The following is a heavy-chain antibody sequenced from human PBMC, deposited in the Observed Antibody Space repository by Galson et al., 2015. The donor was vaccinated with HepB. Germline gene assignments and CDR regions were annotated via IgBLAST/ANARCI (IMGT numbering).Heavy chain of an antibody. D-gene: IGHD3-16*01. CDR1: GFTFSSYG. CDR3: ALGGMQESYSFDY. CDR2: ISYDGSNK. J-gene: IGHJ4*02. Sequence: SLRLSCAASGFTFSSYGMHWVRQAPGKGLEWVAVISYDGSNKYYADSVKGRFTISRDNSKNTLYLQMNSLRAEDTAVYYCALGGMQESYSFDYWGQGTLVTVSS. V-gene: IGHV3-30*03.